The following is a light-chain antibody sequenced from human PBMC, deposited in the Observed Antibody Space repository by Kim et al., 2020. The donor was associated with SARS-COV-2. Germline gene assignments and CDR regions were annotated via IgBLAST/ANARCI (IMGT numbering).Light chain of an antibody. CDR2: EDN. Sequence: KTVTISCTGNSDSSVRNFVQWYQQRPGSAPTTVIYEDNQRPSGVTARFSASVDTSSNAASLTISGLRTEDEADYYCQSYDPATHWVFGGGTQLTVL. CDR3: QSYDPATHWV. CDR1: SDSSVRNF. J-gene: IGLJ3*02. V-gene: IGLV6-57*02.